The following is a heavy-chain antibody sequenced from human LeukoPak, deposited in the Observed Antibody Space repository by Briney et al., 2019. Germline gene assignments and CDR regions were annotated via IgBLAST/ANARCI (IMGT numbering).Heavy chain of an antibody. Sequence: SETLSLTCTVSGASVGSAGYYWSWIRQPPGGGREWIGYIYYISNTNYNPSLKSRVTMSVDPSKNQFSLKLNSVTAADTAVYYCARTQSQSGSYRYYFGYWGQGTLVTVSS. V-gene: IGHV4-61*08. J-gene: IGHJ4*02. D-gene: IGHD1-26*01. CDR1: GASVGSAGYY. CDR3: ARTQSQSGSYRYYFGY. CDR2: IYYISNT.